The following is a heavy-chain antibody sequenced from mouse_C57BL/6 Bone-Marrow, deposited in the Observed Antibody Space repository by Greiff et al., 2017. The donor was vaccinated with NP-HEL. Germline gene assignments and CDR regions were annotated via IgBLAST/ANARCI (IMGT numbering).Heavy chain of an antibody. CDR1: GFTFSSYG. Sequence: EVKVVESGGDLVKPGGSLKLSCAASGFTFSSYGMSWVRQTPDKRLEWVATISSGGSYTYYPDSVKGRFTISRDNAKNTLYLQMSSLKSEDTAMYYCARITPVVADYWGQGTTLTVSS. CDR2: ISSGGSYT. CDR3: ARITPVVADY. V-gene: IGHV5-6*01. D-gene: IGHD1-1*01. J-gene: IGHJ2*01.